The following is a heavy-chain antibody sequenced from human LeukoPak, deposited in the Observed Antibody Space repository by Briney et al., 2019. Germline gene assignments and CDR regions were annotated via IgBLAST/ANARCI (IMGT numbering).Heavy chain of an antibody. Sequence: ASVKVSCKASGYTFSSYGISWVRQAPGQGLEWMGWINIHNGYTIYGQKIQGRVTMTADKSTNTAHMDLRSLRSEDTAVYYCARGGYRYGYDYWGQGTLVTVSS. CDR2: INIHNGYT. CDR1: GYTFSSYG. CDR3: ARGGYRYGYDY. J-gene: IGHJ4*02. V-gene: IGHV1-18*01. D-gene: IGHD5-18*01.